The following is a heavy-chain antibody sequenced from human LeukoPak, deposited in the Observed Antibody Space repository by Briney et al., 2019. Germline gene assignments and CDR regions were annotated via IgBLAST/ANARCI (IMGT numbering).Heavy chain of an antibody. CDR3: AKDATPRNSVWDYFDH. J-gene: IGHJ4*02. V-gene: IGHV3-23*01. Sequence: PGGSLRLSCAASGFIFNIHAMTWVRQAPGKGLEWVAVIGGSADDTYYADSVKGRFTVSRDDSKNTVFLQMNSLRDDDTAVYYCAKDATPRNSVWDYFDHWGQGILVTVSS. CDR2: IGGSADDT. D-gene: IGHD3-16*01. CDR1: GFIFNIHA.